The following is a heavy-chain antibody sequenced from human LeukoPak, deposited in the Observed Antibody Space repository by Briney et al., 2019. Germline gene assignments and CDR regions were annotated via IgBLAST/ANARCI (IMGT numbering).Heavy chain of an antibody. V-gene: IGHV3-74*01. CDR3: AKDVTMVRGVIMTQYFDY. J-gene: IGHJ4*02. Sequence: GGSLRLSCAASGFTFSSYWMNWVRQAPGKGLVWVSRINNDGSSTSYADSVKGRFTISRDNSKNTLYLQMNSLRAEDTAVYYCAKDVTMVRGVIMTQYFDYWGQGTLVTVSS. D-gene: IGHD3-10*01. CDR2: INNDGSST. CDR1: GFTFSSYW.